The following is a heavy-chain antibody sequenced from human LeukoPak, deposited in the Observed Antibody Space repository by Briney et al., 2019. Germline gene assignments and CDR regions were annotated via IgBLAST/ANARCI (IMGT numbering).Heavy chain of an antibody. Sequence: SETLSLTCTVSGGSISSYYWSWIRQPPGKGLEWDGYIYYSGSTNYNPTLKSRVTISVDTSKNQSPLKLSSVTGADAGVYYCARVRWELHPFDYWGQGTLVTVSS. CDR3: ARVRWELHPFDY. CDR2: IYYSGST. CDR1: GGSISSYY. D-gene: IGHD1-26*01. V-gene: IGHV4-59*01. J-gene: IGHJ4*02.